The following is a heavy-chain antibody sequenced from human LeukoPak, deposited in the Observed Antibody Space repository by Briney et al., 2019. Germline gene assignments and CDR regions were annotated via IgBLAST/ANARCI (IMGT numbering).Heavy chain of an antibody. D-gene: IGHD3-16*01. J-gene: IGHJ3*02. CDR3: ARLGEGELKYAFDI. CDR2: INPNSGGT. V-gene: IGHV1-2*02. CDR1: GYTFTGYY. Sequence: AASVKVSCKASGYTFTGYYMHWVRQAPGQGLEWMGWINPNSGGTNYAQKFQGRVTMTRDTSISTAYMELSRLRSDDTAVYYCARLGEGELKYAFDIWGQGTMVTVSS.